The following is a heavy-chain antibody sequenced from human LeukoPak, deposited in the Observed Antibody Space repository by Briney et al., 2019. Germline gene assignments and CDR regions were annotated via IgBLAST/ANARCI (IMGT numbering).Heavy chain of an antibody. D-gene: IGHD3-10*01. CDR1: GYTLTGLS. Sequence: ASVKVSCKVSGYTLTGLSMHWVRQAPGKGLEWMGGFDPEDGETIYAQKFQGRVTMTEDTSTDTAYMELSSLRSEDTAVYYCATILGSYYYGSGRGYFDYWGQGTLVTVSS. CDR2: FDPEDGET. CDR3: ATILGSYYYGSGRGYFDY. J-gene: IGHJ4*02. V-gene: IGHV1-24*01.